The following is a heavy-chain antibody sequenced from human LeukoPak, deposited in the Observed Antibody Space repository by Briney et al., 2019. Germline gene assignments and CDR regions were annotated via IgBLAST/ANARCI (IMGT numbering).Heavy chain of an antibody. CDR3: ATLPSLIVVVPSALRFDY. D-gene: IGHD2-2*01. J-gene: IGHJ4*02. V-gene: IGHV3-23*01. Sequence: GGSLRLSCAASGFTFSSYAMSWVRQAPGKGLEWVSAISGSGGSPYYADSVKGRFSISRDNSKSTLYLHMNSLRTEDTAVYYCATLPSLIVVVPSALRFDYWGQGTLVTVSS. CDR1: GFTFSSYA. CDR2: ISGSGGSP.